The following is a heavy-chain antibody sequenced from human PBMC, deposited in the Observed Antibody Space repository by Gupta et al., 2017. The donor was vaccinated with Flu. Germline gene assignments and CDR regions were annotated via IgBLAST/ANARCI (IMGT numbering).Heavy chain of an antibody. Sequence: QITLKESGPTLVKPTQTLTLTCTFSGFSLSTSGVGVGWIRQPPGKALEWLAFIYWDDDKRYSPSLKSRLTITKDTSKNQVVLTMTNMDPVDTATYYCAHSLYYYGSGSYYNGEYFQHWGQGTLVTVSS. CDR2: IYWDDDK. CDR1: GFSLSTSGVG. D-gene: IGHD3-10*01. J-gene: IGHJ1*01. CDR3: AHSLYYYGSGSYYNGEYFQH. V-gene: IGHV2-5*02.